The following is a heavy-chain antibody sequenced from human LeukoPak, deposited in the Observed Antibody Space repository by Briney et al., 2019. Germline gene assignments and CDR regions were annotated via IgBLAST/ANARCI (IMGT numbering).Heavy chain of an antibody. D-gene: IGHD3-10*01. CDR3: ARERYYYGSGSYHDY. Sequence: TSETLSLTCTVSGRSIGSYYWSWIRQPPGKGLEWIGYIYYSGSTKRNPSLKSRVTISVDTSKNQFSLNLCSVTAADTAVYYCARERYYYGSGSYHDYWGQGTLVTVSS. CDR2: IYYSGST. CDR1: GRSIGSYY. V-gene: IGHV4-59*01. J-gene: IGHJ4*02.